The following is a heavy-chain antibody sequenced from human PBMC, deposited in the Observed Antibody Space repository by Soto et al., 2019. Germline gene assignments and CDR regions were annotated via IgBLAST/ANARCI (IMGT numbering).Heavy chain of an antibody. CDR2: MNPNSGNT. Sequence: QVKLVQSGAEVKKPGASVKVSCKASGYTFTSYDINWVRQATGQGLEWMGWMNPNSGNTGYAQKCRVRVNMTRNTSIGRAYMELGSLRSEETAVYYCARAPNDYAGSCYGGGNWFAPWGQGTLVTVSS. D-gene: IGHD3-22*01. J-gene: IGHJ5*02. CDR1: GYTFTSYD. CDR3: ARAPNDYAGSCYGGGNWFAP. V-gene: IGHV1-8*01.